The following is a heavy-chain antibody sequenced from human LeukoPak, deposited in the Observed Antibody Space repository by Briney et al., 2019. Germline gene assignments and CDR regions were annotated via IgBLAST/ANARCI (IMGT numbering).Heavy chain of an antibody. J-gene: IGHJ4*02. V-gene: IGHV4-59*01. D-gene: IGHD3-22*01. CDR1: GGPISSYY. Sequence: PSETLSLTCTVSGGPISSYYWSWIRQPPGKGLEWIGYIYYSGSTNYNPSLKSRVTISVDTSKNQFSLKLSSVTAADTAVYYCARLDYDSSGYNYWGQGTLVTVSS. CDR3: ARLDYDSSGYNY. CDR2: IYYSGST.